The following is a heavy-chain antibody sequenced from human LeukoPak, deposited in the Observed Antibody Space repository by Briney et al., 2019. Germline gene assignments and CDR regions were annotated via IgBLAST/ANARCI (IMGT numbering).Heavy chain of an antibody. CDR2: TNSDGSIT. J-gene: IGHJ5*02. CDR1: GFTFSNYW. V-gene: IGHV3-74*01. CDR3: ARGPMVRGVIISRVSWFDP. Sequence: GGSLRLSCAASGFTFSNYWMHWVRQAPGKGLVWVSRTNSDGSITTYAESVKGRFIISRDNAKNSLYLQMNSLRAEDTAVYYCARGPMVRGVIISRVSWFDPWGQGTLVTVSS. D-gene: IGHD3-10*01.